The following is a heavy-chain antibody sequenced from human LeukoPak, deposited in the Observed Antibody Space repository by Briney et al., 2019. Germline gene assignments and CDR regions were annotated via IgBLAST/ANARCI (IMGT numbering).Heavy chain of an antibody. J-gene: IGHJ5*02. CDR1: GGSISSYY. D-gene: IGHD3-9*01. V-gene: IGHV4-59*08. Sequence: SETLSLTCTVSGGSISSYYWSWIRQPPGKGLEWIGYIYYSGSTNYNPSLKSRVTISVDTSKNQFSLKLSSVTAADTAVYYCARHADVLRYFDWSTDPGEGWSDPWGQGTLVTVSS. CDR2: IYYSGST. CDR3: ARHADVLRYFDWSTDPGEGWSDP.